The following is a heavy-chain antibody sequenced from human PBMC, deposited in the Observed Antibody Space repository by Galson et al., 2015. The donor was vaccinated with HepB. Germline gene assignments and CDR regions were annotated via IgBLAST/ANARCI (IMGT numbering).Heavy chain of an antibody. Sequence: QSGAEVKKPGESLKISCKGSGYKFTHHWISWVRQMPGKGLEWMGIIYPGDSTTRYSPSFQGQVTMSADNSISSAYLQWSSLKASDTAIYYCARRVSGDYFDYWGQGTLVTVSS. J-gene: IGHJ4*02. CDR1: GYKFTHHW. D-gene: IGHD3-3*01. V-gene: IGHV5-51*01. CDR3: ARRVSGDYFDY. CDR2: IYPGDSTT.